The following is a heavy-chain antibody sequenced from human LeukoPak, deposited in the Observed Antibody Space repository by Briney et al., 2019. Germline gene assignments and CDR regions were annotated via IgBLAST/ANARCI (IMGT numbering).Heavy chain of an antibody. CDR3: ARDRFSAPGFYGMDV. D-gene: IGHD3-3*01. Sequence: GGSLRLSCAASGFTVSSNYMSWVRQAPGKGLEWVSVIYSGGSTYNADSVKGRFTISRHNSKNTLYLQMNSLRAEDTAVYYCARDRFSAPGFYGMDVWGQGATVTVSS. CDR1: GFTVSSNY. CDR2: IYSGGST. V-gene: IGHV3-53*04. J-gene: IGHJ6*02.